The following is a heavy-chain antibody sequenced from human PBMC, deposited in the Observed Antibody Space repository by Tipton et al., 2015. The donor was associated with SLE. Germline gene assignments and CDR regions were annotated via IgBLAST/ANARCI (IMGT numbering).Heavy chain of an antibody. CDR3: ARCGYRYVSDAFDM. D-gene: IGHD5-12*01. J-gene: IGHJ3*02. Sequence: TLSLTCNVSGGSISSSRYYWGWIRQPPGKGLEWIGSIYYTGSAYYNPSLKSRVTISVDTSKNQFSLRLSSVTAADTAVYYCARCGYRYVSDAFDMWGQGTRVTVSS. V-gene: IGHV4-39*07. CDR1: GGSISSSRYY. CDR2: IYYTGSA.